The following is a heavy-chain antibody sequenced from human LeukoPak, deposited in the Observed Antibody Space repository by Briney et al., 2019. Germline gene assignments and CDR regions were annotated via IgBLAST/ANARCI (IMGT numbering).Heavy chain of an antibody. D-gene: IGHD1-26*01. Sequence: PSETLSLTCTVSGGSISSSSYYWGWIRQPPGKGLEWIGSIYYSGSTYYNPSLKSRVTISVDTSKNQFSLKLSSVTAADTAVYYCARQAVIRRIVRGNYNGFDPWGQGTLVTVSS. V-gene: IGHV4-39*01. CDR2: IYYSGST. J-gene: IGHJ5*02. CDR1: GGSISSSSYY. CDR3: ARQAVIRRIVRGNYNGFDP.